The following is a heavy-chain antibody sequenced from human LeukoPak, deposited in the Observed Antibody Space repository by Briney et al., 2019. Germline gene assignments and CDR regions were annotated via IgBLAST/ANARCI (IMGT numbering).Heavy chain of an antibody. Sequence: SETLSLTCTVSGGSISSSSYYWGWIRQPPGKGLEWIGSIYYSGSTYYNPSLKSRVTISGDTSKNQFSLKLSSVTAADTAVYYCASRGYSYGSSFDYWGQGTLVTVSS. V-gene: IGHV4-39*01. J-gene: IGHJ4*02. CDR2: IYYSGST. CDR3: ASRGYSYGSSFDY. CDR1: GGSISSSSYY. D-gene: IGHD5-18*01.